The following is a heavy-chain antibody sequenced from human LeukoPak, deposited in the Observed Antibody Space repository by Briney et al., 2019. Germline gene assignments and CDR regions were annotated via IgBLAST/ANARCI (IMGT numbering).Heavy chain of an antibody. CDR1: GGSINSYY. CDR3: ARGRSNSDY. CDR2: IYYSGST. V-gene: IGHV4-59*01. D-gene: IGHD3/OR15-3a*01. Sequence: SETLSLTCTVSGGSINSYYWTWIRQPPGKGLEWIGYIYYSGSTNYNPSLKSRVTISVDTSKNQFSLTLSSVAAADTAVYCCARGRSNSDYWGQGTLVTVSS. J-gene: IGHJ4*02.